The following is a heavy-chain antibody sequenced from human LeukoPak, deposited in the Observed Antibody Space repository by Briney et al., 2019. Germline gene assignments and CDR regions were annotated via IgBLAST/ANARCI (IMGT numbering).Heavy chain of an antibody. J-gene: IGHJ4*02. CDR1: GYTFTGYY. D-gene: IGHD3-22*01. Sequence: ASVKVSFTASGYTFTGYYMHWVRQAPGQGLEWMGWINPNSGGTNYAQKFQGRVTMTRDTSISTAYMELSRLRSDDTAVYYCARSHRSYYYDSSGTTDYWGQGTLVTVSS. V-gene: IGHV1-2*02. CDR2: INPNSGGT. CDR3: ARSHRSYYYDSSGTTDY.